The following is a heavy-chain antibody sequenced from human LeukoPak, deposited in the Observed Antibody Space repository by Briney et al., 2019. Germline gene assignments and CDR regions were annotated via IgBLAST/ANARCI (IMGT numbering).Heavy chain of an antibody. CDR2: IYYSGST. D-gene: IGHD2-2*02. V-gene: IGHV4-59*01. J-gene: IGHJ5*02. CDR3: ARQIVVVPAAINWFDP. CDR1: GGSISSYY. Sequence: SETLSLTCTVSGGSISSYYWSWIRQPPGKGLEWIGYIYYSGSTNHNPSLKSRVTISVDTSKNQFSLKLSSVTAADTAVYYCARQIVVVPAAINWFDPWGQGTLVTVSS.